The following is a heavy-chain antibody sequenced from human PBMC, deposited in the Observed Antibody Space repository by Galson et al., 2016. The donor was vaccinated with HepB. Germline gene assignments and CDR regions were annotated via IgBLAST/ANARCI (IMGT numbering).Heavy chain of an antibody. CDR2: IYTSGST. CDR3: AGDLGIIGTTRGAFDI. Sequence: TLSLTCTVSGGSISSGISYWSWIRQPAGKGLEWIGRIYTSGSTFYNTSLKRRVTMSIDTSKNQFSLKLSAVTAADTAVYYCAGDLGIIGTTRGAFDIWGQGTMVAVSS. J-gene: IGHJ3*02. D-gene: IGHD1-7*01. V-gene: IGHV4-61*02. CDR1: GGSISSGISY.